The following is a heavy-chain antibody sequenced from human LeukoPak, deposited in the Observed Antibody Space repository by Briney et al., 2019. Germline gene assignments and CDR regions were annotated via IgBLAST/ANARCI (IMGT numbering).Heavy chain of an antibody. CDR3: AKGLFSAYDKYLDS. Sequence: GGSLRLSCAGSGFAFQSFTMTWVRQAPGKGLEWVSLISDTGRDINYADSVRGRFTISRDNTKNSLFLQMDSLRVEDTAIYYCAKGLFSAYDKYLDSWGQGTLVTVSS. J-gene: IGHJ4*02. V-gene: IGHV3-21*04. D-gene: IGHD5-12*01. CDR2: ISDTGRDI. CDR1: GFAFQSFT.